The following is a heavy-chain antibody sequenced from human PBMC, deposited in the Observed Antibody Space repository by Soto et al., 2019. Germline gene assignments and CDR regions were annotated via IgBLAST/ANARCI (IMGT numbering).Heavy chain of an antibody. Sequence: QVQLVESGGGVVQPGRSLRLSCAASGFTFSSYGMHWVRQAPGKGLEWVAVIWYDGSNKYYADSVKGRFTISRDNSKNTLYLQMNSLRAEDTAVYYCARDETNAEGDYWGQGTLVTVSS. J-gene: IGHJ4*02. CDR1: GFTFSSYG. D-gene: IGHD2-2*01. CDR2: IWYDGSNK. V-gene: IGHV3-33*01. CDR3: ARDETNAEGDY.